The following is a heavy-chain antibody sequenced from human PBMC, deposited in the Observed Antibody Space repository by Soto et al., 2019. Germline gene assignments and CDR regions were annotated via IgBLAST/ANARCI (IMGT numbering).Heavy chain of an antibody. J-gene: IGHJ3*02. CDR3: ARGRIVVVIIDAFDI. CDR1: GGSISSGDYY. V-gene: IGHV4-30-4*01. CDR2: IYYSGST. Sequence: SETLSLTCTVSGGSISSGDYYWSWIRQPPGKGLEWIGYIYYSGSTYYNPSLKSRVTISVDTSKNQFSLKLSSVTAADTAVYYCARGRIVVVIIDAFDIWGQGTMVTVSS. D-gene: IGHD3-22*01.